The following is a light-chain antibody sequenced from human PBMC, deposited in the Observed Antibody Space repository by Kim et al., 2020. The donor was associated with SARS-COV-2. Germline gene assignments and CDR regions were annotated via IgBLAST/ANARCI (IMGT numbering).Light chain of an antibody. Sequence: SYELTQPPSVSVSPGQTASITCSGDKLGDKYACWYQQKPGQSPVLVIYQDSKRPSGIPERFTGPNSGHTATLTISGTQAMDEADHYCQAWDSSTAYVFGT. CDR3: QAWDSSTAYV. J-gene: IGLJ1*01. CDR1: KLGDKY. CDR2: QDS. V-gene: IGLV3-1*01.